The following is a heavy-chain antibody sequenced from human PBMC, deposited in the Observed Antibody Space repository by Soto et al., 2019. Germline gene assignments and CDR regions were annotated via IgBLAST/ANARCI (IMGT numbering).Heavy chain of an antibody. V-gene: IGHV4-59*01. CDR2: MYNTGST. Sequence: SEALSLTCTFSGRSISGYYWSWIRQPPGKVLEWIGYMYNTGSTVYNPSFKSRVTISVDTSKNQFSLKLNSVTAADTAVYYCARDLWGYCGTDCYPLDVWGQGTTVT. CDR3: ARDLWGYCGTDCYPLDV. CDR1: GRSISGYY. J-gene: IGHJ6*02. D-gene: IGHD2-21*02.